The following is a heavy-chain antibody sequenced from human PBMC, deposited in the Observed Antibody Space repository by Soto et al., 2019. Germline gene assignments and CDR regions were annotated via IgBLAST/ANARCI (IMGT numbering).Heavy chain of an antibody. CDR2: ISYDGSNK. J-gene: IGHJ4*02. V-gene: IGHV3-30*18. Sequence: GGSLRLSCAASGFTFSSYGMHWVRQAPGKGLEWVAVISYDGSNKYYADSVKGRFTISRDNSKNTLYLQMNSLRAEDTAVYYCANFAYSSSSSLDYWGQGILVTVSS. CDR3: ANFAYSSSSSLDY. D-gene: IGHD6-6*01. CDR1: GFTFSSYG.